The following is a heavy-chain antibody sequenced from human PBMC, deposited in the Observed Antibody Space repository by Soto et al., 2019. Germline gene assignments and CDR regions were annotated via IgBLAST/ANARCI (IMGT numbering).Heavy chain of an antibody. CDR2: IVPGSGAP. J-gene: IGHJ5*02. V-gene: IGHV1-69*12. D-gene: IGHD7-27*01. Sequence: QVQLVQSGAEVKQPGSSVKVSCKASVGTFNNYAFSWVRQAPRQRLEWVGGIVPGSGAPNYAQKFKGRVTLIADESTGPAYMELSSLRLEDTAVYYCVSEALGKGWFDPWGQGSLVTVSS. CDR1: VGTFNNYA. CDR3: VSEALGKGWFDP.